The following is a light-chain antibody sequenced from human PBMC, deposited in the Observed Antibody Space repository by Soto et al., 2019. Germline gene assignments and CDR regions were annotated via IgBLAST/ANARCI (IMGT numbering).Light chain of an antibody. V-gene: IGKV3-15*01. CDR1: QSVSSN. Sequence: EIVMTQSPATLSGSPGERATLSCRASQSVSSNLGWYQQKPGQAPRLLIYGASARATGIPARFSGSGSGTEFTLTISSLQSEDFAVYYCQQYNNWPLSFGGGTKVEIK. CDR3: QQYNNWPLS. J-gene: IGKJ4*01. CDR2: GAS.